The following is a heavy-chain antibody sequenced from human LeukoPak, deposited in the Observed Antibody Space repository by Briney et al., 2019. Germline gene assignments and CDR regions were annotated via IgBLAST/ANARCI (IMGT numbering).Heavy chain of an antibody. V-gene: IGHV3-20*04. CDR3: ARVGDFWSGYYGGGVDY. CDR2: INWNGGST. Sequence: GGSLRLSCAASGFTFDDYGMSWVRQAAGKGLEWVSGINWNGGSTGYADSVKGRFTISRDNAKNSLYLQMNSLRAEDTALYYCARVGDFWSGYYGGGVDYWGQGTLVTVSS. CDR1: GFTFDDYG. D-gene: IGHD3-3*01. J-gene: IGHJ4*02.